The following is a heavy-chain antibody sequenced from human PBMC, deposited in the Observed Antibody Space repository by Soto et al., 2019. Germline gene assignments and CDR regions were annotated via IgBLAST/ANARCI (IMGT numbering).Heavy chain of an antibody. CDR2: IIPILDVA. CDR3: AKAYMHPSASYSHIDS. Sequence: SVKVSCKTSGGTFRTYTINWVRQAPGQGLEWMGRIIPILDVANYAQKFQGRVTITADKSTSTAHMELNSLRAEDTALYFCAKAYMHPSASYSHIDSWGQGTQVTVSS. V-gene: IGHV1-69*02. J-gene: IGHJ4*02. CDR1: GGTFRTYT. D-gene: IGHD1-26*01.